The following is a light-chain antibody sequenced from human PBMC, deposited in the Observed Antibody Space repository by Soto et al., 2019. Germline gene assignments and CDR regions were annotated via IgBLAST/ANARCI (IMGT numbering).Light chain of an antibody. CDR3: QQRTNRPPIT. V-gene: IGKV3-15*01. Sequence: EIVITQSPATLSVSPGERASLSCSASQSVSSRLAWYQKKPGQAPRLLIYGASTRATGIPARFSGSGSGTDFTLTISGLEPEDFAVYYCQQRTNRPPITFGQGTRLEIK. CDR2: GAS. J-gene: IGKJ5*01. CDR1: QSVSSR.